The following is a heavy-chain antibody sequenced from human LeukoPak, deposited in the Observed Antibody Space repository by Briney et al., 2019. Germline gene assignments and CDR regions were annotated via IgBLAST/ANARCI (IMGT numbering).Heavy chain of an antibody. Sequence: GESLKISCKGSGYNFTNFWIGWVRQMPGKGLEWMGIIYPGDSDTRYSPSFQGQVTISADKSISTAYLQWSSLKASDTAMYYCALTPVGRGVAVAGTSFDYWGQGTLVTVSS. V-gene: IGHV5-51*01. CDR2: IYPGDSDT. D-gene: IGHD6-19*01. CDR3: ALTPVGRGVAVAGTSFDY. J-gene: IGHJ4*02. CDR1: GYNFTNFW.